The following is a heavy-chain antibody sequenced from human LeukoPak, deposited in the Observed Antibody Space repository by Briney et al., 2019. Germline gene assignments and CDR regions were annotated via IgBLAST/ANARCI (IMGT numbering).Heavy chain of an antibody. CDR2: ISYDGSNK. CDR1: GFTFSSYA. Sequence: GRSLRLSCAASGFTFSSYAMHRVLQAPGKGLEWVGVISYDGSNKYYADSVKGRFTISRDDSKNTLYLQMNSRRAEDTAVYYCAGHAGTDWGQGTLVTVSS. CDR3: AGHAGTD. D-gene: IGHD1-26*01. J-gene: IGHJ4*02. V-gene: IGHV3-30*01.